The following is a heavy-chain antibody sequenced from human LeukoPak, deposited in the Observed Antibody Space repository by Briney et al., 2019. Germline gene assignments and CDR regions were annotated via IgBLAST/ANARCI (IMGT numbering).Heavy chain of an antibody. J-gene: IGHJ5*02. V-gene: IGHV3-74*01. CDR1: GFTFSSYW. CDR3: ARGKVYSSPSNWFDP. Sequence: GGSLRLSCAAPGFTFSSYWMHWVRQAPGKGPVWVSRINSDGSSTSYADSVKGRFTISRDNAKNTLYLQMNSLRAEDTAVYYCARGKVYSSPSNWFDPWGQGTLVTVSS. CDR2: INSDGSST. D-gene: IGHD6-19*01.